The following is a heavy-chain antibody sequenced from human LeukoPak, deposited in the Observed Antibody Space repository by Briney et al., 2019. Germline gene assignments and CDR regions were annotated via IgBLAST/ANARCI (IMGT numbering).Heavy chain of an antibody. Sequence: GGSLRLSCAASGFTLSSYSMNWVRQAPGKGLEWVSYISSSSSTIYYAGSVKGRFTISRDNAKNSLYLQMNSLRAEDTAVYYCARGPEYYDFWSGYPVWGQGTMVTVSS. CDR2: ISSSSSTI. J-gene: IGHJ3*01. CDR1: GFTLSSYS. V-gene: IGHV3-48*01. D-gene: IGHD3-3*01. CDR3: ARGPEYYDFWSGYPV.